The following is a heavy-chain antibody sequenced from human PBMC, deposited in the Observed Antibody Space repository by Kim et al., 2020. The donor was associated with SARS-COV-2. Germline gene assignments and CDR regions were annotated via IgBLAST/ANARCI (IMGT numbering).Heavy chain of an antibody. Sequence: GGSLRLSCAASGFTFDDYTMHWVRQAPGKGLEWVSLISWDGGSTYYADSVKGRFTISRDNSKNTLYLQMNSLRIEDTALYYCAKDAAVAGTYYYYSCRDVWGPGTTVTVSS. CDR3: AKDAAVAGTYYYYSCRDV. V-gene: IGHV3-43*01. CDR2: ISWDGGST. J-gene: IGHJ6*02. CDR1: GFTFDDYT. D-gene: IGHD6-19*01.